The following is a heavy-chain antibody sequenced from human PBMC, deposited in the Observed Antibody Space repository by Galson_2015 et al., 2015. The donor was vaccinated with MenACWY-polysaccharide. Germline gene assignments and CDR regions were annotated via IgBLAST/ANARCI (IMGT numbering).Heavy chain of an antibody. V-gene: IGHV3-74*01. J-gene: IGHJ4*02. CDR3: ARGYSGYD. Sequence: SLRLSCAASGFTFSTYWMHWVRQAPGKGLVWVSRIKSDGGSTNYADSVKGRFTISRDNAKNTLYLQMNSLRAEDTAVYYCARGYSGYDWGQGTLVTVSS. CDR2: IKSDGGST. CDR1: GFTFSTYW. D-gene: IGHD5-12*01.